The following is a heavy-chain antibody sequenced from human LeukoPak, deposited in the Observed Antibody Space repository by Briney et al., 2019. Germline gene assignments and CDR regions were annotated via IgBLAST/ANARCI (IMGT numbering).Heavy chain of an antibody. D-gene: IGHD3-22*01. Sequence: GGSLRLSCAASGFTFSKNFMNWVRQAPGKGLEWVSQISADGGDTNYADSVKGRFTISRDNAKNTLHFQMDSLRAEDTVVYYCAKDPPHSDRSIYSDNSWGQGTLVTVSS. CDR3: AKDPPHSDRSIYSDNS. V-gene: IGHV3-23*01. J-gene: IGHJ4*02. CDR1: GFTFSKNF. CDR2: ISADGGDT.